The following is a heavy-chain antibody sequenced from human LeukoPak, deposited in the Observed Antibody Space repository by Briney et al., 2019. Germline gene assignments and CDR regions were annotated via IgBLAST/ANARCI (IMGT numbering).Heavy chain of an antibody. V-gene: IGHV4-39*07. J-gene: IGHJ4*02. CDR3: ANDWGYCQGL. Sequence: PSETLSLTCTVSGGSISSSSYYWGWIRQPPGKGLEWSGSFHHSGSTYYNPSLKSRVTISVDKSKNQFSLKLSSVTAADTAIYYCANDWGYCQGLWGQGILVTVSS. D-gene: IGHD2-15*01. CDR2: FHHSGST. CDR1: GGSISSSSYY.